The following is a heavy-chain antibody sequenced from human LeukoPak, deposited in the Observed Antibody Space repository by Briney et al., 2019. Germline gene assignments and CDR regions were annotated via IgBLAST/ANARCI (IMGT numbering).Heavy chain of an antibody. CDR1: EFSVGSNY. V-gene: IGHV3-66*04. CDR2: IYSGGST. Sequence: GALRLSCAASEFSVGSNYMTWVRQAPGKGLEWVPLIYSGGSTYYADSVKGRFTISRDNSKNTLYLQMNSLRAEDTAVYYCVGHSDYWGQGTLVTVSS. CDR3: VGHSDY. J-gene: IGHJ4*02.